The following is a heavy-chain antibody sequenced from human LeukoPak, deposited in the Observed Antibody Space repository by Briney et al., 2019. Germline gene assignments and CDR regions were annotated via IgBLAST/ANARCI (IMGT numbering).Heavy chain of an antibody. CDR3: ARESGEYSSLPYDY. Sequence: GASVKVSCKASGYTFTSYDINWVRQATGQGLEWMGWMNPNSGNTGYAQKFQGRVTMTRNTSISTAYMELSSLRSEDTAVYYCARESGEYSSLPYDYWGQGTLVTVSS. CDR1: GYTFTSYD. J-gene: IGHJ4*02. CDR2: MNPNSGNT. V-gene: IGHV1-8*01. D-gene: IGHD6-6*01.